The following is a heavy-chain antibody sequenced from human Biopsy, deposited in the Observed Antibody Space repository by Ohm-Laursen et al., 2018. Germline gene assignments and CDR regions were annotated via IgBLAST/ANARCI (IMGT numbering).Heavy chain of an antibody. CDR1: GGSISRGGSY. V-gene: IGHV4-31*01. Sequence: TLSLTCTVSGGSISRGGSYWSWIRQRPGKGLEWIGYIFNSANTYYNPSLKHLITISGDKSKNQFSLKLNSVTAADTAVYYCARLGSGDYFPTFFDFWGQGALVTVSS. D-gene: IGHD5-12*01. CDR3: ARLGSGDYFPTFFDF. CDR2: IFNSANT. J-gene: IGHJ4*02.